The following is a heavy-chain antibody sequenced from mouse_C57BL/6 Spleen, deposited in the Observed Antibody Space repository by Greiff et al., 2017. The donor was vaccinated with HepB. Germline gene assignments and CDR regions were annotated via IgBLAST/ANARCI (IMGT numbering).Heavy chain of an antibody. CDR1: GYTFTDYE. Sequence: QVQLKQSGAELVRPGASVTLSCKASGYTFTDYEMHWVKQTPVHGLEWIGAIDPETGGTAYNQKFKGKAILTADKSSSTAYMELRSLTSEDSAVCYCIRAYYYAMDYWGQGTSVTVSS. V-gene: IGHV1-15*01. CDR2: IDPETGGT. J-gene: IGHJ4*01. CDR3: IRAYYYAMDY.